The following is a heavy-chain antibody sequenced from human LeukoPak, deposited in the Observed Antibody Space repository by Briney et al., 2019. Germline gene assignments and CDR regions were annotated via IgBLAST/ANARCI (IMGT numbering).Heavy chain of an antibody. V-gene: IGHV3-23*01. CDR3: ARDRPEIPTQDYGDYGANDAFDI. CDR1: GFTFRTYA. Sequence: PGGSLRLSCAASGFTFRTYAMTWVRQTPGRGLEWVSGISATGGTTYYADSVKGRFTISRDNAKNSLYLQMNSLRAEDTAVYYRARDRPEIPTQDYGDYGANDAFDIWGQGTMVTVSS. J-gene: IGHJ3*02. D-gene: IGHD4-17*01. CDR2: ISATGGTT.